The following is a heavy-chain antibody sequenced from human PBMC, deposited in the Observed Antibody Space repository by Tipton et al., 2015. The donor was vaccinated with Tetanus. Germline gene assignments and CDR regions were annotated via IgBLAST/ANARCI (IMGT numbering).Heavy chain of an antibody. CDR1: GGSISSYY. V-gene: IGHV4-59*01. J-gene: IGHJ6*02. D-gene: IGHD3-9*01. CDR2: IYYSGST. Sequence: TLSLTCTVSGGSISSYYWSWIRQPPGKGLEWIGYIYYSGSTNYNPSLKSRVTISVDTSKNQFSLKLSSVTAADTAVYYCARVGGYYDILTGYRYYGMNVWGQGTTVNVSS. CDR3: ARVGGYYDILTGYRYYGMNV.